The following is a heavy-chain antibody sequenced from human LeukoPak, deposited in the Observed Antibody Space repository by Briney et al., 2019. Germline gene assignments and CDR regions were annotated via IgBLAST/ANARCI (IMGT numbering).Heavy chain of an antibody. CDR3: ARDIVVVVAATNWFDP. Sequence: ASETLSLTCTVSGYSISSGYYWGCIRPPPGKGLEWIGSVYHSGSTYYNPSLKSRVTLSVDTSKNHFSLKLSSVTAADTAVYYCARDIVVVVAATNWFDPWGQGTLVTVSS. D-gene: IGHD2-15*01. CDR1: GYSISSGYY. CDR2: VYHSGST. V-gene: IGHV4-38-2*02. J-gene: IGHJ5*02.